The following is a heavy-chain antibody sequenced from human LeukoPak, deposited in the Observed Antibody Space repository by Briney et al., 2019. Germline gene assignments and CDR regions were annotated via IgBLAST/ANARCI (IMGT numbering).Heavy chain of an antibody. CDR1: GGSFSGYY. J-gene: IGHJ6*03. CDR2: INHSGST. CDR3: ARRPLYYYGSGSYVGYYMDV. V-gene: IGHV4-34*01. D-gene: IGHD3-10*01. Sequence: SETLSLTCAVYGGSFSGYYWSWIRQPPGKGLEWIGEINHSGSTNYNPSLKSRVTISVDTSKNQFSLKLSSVTAADTAVYYCARRPLYYYGSGSYVGYYMDVWGKGTTVTISS.